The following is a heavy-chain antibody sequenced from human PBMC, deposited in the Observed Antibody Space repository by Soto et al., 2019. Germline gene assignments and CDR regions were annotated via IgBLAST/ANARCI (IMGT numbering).Heavy chain of an antibody. V-gene: IGHV3-48*01. CDR3: ARGLGLGDC. J-gene: IGHJ4*02. CDR2: ISGSGGPI. Sequence: GGSLRLSCAASGFTFSGYSMNWVRQAPGKGLEWVSYISGSGGPISYADSVKGRFTVSRDNAKNSLSLQMNSLRAEDTAVYYCARGLGLGDCWGQGTLVTVSS. CDR1: GFTFSGYS. D-gene: IGHD3-9*01.